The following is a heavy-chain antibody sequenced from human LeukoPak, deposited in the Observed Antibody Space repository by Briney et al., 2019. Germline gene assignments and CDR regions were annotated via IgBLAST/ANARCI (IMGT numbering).Heavy chain of an antibody. CDR1: GYTFTGYY. J-gene: IGHJ4*02. CDR3: VRYAAATGTDGGDY. D-gene: IGHD6-13*01. Sequence: ASVKVSCKASGYTFTGYYMHWVRQAPAQGLECMGWINPNSGGTNSAQQFQGRVTMTRDTSISTAYMELTRLKSDDTAVYYCVRYAAATGTDGGDYWGQGTLVTVSS. V-gene: IGHV1-2*02. CDR2: INPNSGGT.